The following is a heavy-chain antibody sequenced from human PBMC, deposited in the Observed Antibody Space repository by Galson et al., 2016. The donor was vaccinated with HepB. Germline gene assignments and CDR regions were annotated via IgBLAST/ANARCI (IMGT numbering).Heavy chain of an antibody. CDR2: IYPGDSDT. Sequence: QSGAEVKKPGKSLKISCKASGYSFSNNWIGWVRQMPGKGLEWMGIIYPGDSDTRYTPSFQGQVTISADKSITTAYLHWSSLKASDTAMYYCARLLSVPVGGMTPYFDYWGQGTLVTVSS. D-gene: IGHD6-19*01. J-gene: IGHJ4*02. V-gene: IGHV5-51*01. CDR1: GYSFSNNW. CDR3: ARLLSVPVGGMTPYFDY.